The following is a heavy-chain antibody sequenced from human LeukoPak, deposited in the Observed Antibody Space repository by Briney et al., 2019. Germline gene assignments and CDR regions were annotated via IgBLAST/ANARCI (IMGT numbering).Heavy chain of an antibody. Sequence: SQTLSLTCAISADSVSSNSATWNWIRQSPSRGLEWLGRTYYRTNWDNDYAVSVRSRITVNPDTSRNQFSLQLNSLTPERTAMYYGARNYYCSGSYYSHFDYWGQGNLVTVSS. J-gene: IGHJ4*02. V-gene: IGHV6-1*01. CDR3: ARNYYCSGSYYSHFDY. CDR1: ADSVSSNSAT. CDR2: TYYRTNWDN. D-gene: IGHD3-10*01.